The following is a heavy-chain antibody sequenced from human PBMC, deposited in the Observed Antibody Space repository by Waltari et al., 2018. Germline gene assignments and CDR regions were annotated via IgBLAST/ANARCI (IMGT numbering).Heavy chain of an antibody. CDR3: ARDLVATPP. CDR1: GFSFSRSW. J-gene: IGHJ5*02. D-gene: IGHD2-21*02. V-gene: IGHV3-7*01. CDR2: IKQSGSEK. Sequence: EVLLVESGGDLVQPGGSLRLSCAASGFSFSRSWMTWVRQTPGKGLEWVGKIKQSGSEKWYADAVKGRFTISRDNDMNMVYLQMNSRRVEDTAVYYCARDLVATPPWGQGTLVTVSS.